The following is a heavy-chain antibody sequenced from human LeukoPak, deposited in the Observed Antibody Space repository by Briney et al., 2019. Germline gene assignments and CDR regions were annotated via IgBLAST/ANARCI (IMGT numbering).Heavy chain of an antibody. CDR1: GGSISSYY. V-gene: IGHV4-59*08. J-gene: IGHJ3*02. CDR2: IYYCGST. D-gene: IGHD3-10*01. CDR3: ARHLGECDAFDI. Sequence: SETLSLTCTVSGGSISSYYWSWIRQPPGKGLEWIGYIYYCGSTNYNPSLKSRVTISVDTCKNQFSLKLSSVTAADTAVYCCARHLGECDAFDIWGQGTMVTVSS.